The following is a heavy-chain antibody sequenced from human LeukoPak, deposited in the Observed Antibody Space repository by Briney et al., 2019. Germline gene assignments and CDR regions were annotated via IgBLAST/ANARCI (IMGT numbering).Heavy chain of an antibody. V-gene: IGHV4-59*01. CDR2: IYSTGST. J-gene: IGHJ5*02. CDR3: ARDGVGSSSVLGWFDP. CDR1: GGSISSYY. D-gene: IGHD6-6*01. Sequence: MPSETLSLTCTVSGGSISSYYWSWIRKPPPPGPERIGNIYSTGSTNYNPPLKSRVTISIDTSKNQFSLKLTSVTAADTAVYYCARDGVGSSSVLGWFDPWGQGTLVTVSS.